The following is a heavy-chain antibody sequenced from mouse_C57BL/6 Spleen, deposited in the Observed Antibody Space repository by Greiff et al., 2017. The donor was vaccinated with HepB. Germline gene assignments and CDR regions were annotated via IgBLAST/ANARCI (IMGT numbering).Heavy chain of an antibody. CDR3: TRGETYGSYWYFDV. CDR2: IDPETGGT. V-gene: IGHV1-15*01. CDR1: GYTFTDYE. Sequence: QVQLQQSGAELVRPGASVTLSCKASGYTFTDYEMHWVKQTPVHGLEWIGAIDPETGGTAYNQKFKGKAILTADKSSSTAYMELRSLTSEDSAVYYCTRGETYGSYWYFDVWGTGTTVTVSS. D-gene: IGHD1-1*01. J-gene: IGHJ1*03.